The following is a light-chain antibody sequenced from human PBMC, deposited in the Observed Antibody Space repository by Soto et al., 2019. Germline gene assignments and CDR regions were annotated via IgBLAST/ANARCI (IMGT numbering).Light chain of an antibody. J-gene: IGKJ1*01. CDR3: QHYNSYGT. V-gene: IGKV1-5*01. Sequence: DIQMTQSPSTLLASVGDRVTITRRASQSIDRWLAWYQQRPGKAPKLRIYHASSLETGVPSRLSGSGSGTEFTLTISSLQPDDFATYYCQHYNSYGTFGQGTKVEI. CDR2: HAS. CDR1: QSIDRW.